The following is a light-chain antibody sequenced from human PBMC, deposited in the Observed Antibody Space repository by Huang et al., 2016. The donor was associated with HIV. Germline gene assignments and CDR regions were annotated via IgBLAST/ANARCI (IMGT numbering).Light chain of an antibody. V-gene: IGKV1-27*01. CDR3: QKYNSDPPWT. Sequence: DIQMTQSPSSLSASVGDRVTITCRASPGIRNYFAWFQQKPGKVPELLIYGASTLQSGVPSRFSGSGSGTDFTLTISSLQPEDVATYYCQKYNSDPPWTFGQGTKVVIK. CDR1: PGIRNY. CDR2: GAS. J-gene: IGKJ1*01.